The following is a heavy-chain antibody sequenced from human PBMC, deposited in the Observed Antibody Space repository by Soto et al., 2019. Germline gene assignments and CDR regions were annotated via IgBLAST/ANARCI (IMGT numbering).Heavy chain of an antibody. CDR2: ISSSGSTI. Sequence: GGSLRLSCAASGFTFSDYYMSWIRQAPGKWLEWVSYISSSGSTIYYADSVKGRFTISRDNAKNSLYLQMNSLRAEDTAVYYCARGPLRYFGWFPIDYXGQGTLVTVSS. CDR3: ARGPLRYFGWFPIDY. J-gene: IGHJ4*02. CDR1: GFTFSDYY. V-gene: IGHV3-11*01. D-gene: IGHD3-9*01.